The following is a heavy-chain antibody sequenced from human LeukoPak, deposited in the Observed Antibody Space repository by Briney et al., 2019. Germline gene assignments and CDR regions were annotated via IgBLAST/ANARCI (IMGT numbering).Heavy chain of an antibody. CDR1: GYNLAHDW. V-gene: IGHV5-51*01. J-gene: IGHJ4*02. CDR2: IFPDDSDT. CDR3: ARQESEMTTPANRYFDL. D-gene: IGHD2-15*01. Sequence: GESLKISCKGSGYNLAHDWIGWVRQMPGKGLEWMGIIFPDDSDTIYSPSFQGHVTISADKSINTAYLQWSDLKASDSAMYYCARQESEMTTPANRYFDLWGQGTLITVSS.